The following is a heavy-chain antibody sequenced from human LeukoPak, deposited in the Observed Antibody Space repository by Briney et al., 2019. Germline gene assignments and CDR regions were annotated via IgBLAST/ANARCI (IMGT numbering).Heavy chain of an antibody. CDR2: IKSKTDGGTT. D-gene: IGHD5-24*01. CDR3: TRGGWLRYYFEY. J-gene: IGHJ4*02. V-gene: IGHV3-15*01. Sequence: GGSLRLSCAASGFTFSDAWMTWVRQAPGKGLEWVGRIKSKTDGGTTDYAAPVKGRFIIRRDDSENTLYLQMNSLKTEDTAVYYCTRGGWLRYYFEYWGQGTLVTVSS. CDR1: GFTFSDAW.